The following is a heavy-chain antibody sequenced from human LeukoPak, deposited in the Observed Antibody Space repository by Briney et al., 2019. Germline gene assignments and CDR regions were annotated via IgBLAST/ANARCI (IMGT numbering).Heavy chain of an antibody. CDR2: IDTKGTRT. CDR1: GFILSNCA. J-gene: IGHJ4*02. V-gene: IGHV3-23*05. D-gene: IGHD3-9*01. CDR3: ARSFDGWSGQDYFDY. Sequence: GGSLRLSCAASGFILSNCAMTWVRQAPGKGLEWVSGIDTKGTRTYYADSVKGRFTISRDNSKNTLFLQLNSLRAEDTAVYYCARSFDGWSGQDYFDYWGQGTLVTVSS.